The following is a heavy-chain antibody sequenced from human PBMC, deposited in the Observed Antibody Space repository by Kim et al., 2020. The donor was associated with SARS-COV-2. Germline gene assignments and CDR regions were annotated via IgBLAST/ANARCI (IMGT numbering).Heavy chain of an antibody. J-gene: IGHJ6*02. Sequence: SVKVSCKASGGTFSSYAISWVRQAPGQGLEWMGGIIPIFGTANYAQKFQGRVTITADESTSTAYMELSSLRSEDTAVYYCARGDWVRGVITYGMDVWGQGTTVTVSS. CDR3: ARGDWVRGVITYGMDV. CDR1: GGTFSSYA. D-gene: IGHD3-10*01. V-gene: IGHV1-69*13. CDR2: IIPIFGTA.